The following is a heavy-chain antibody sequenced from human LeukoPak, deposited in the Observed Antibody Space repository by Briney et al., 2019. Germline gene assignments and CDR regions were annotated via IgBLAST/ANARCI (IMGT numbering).Heavy chain of an antibody. J-gene: IGHJ3*02. V-gene: IGHV1-69*05. CDR1: GGTFSSYA. CDR2: IIPIFGTA. D-gene: IGHD6-13*01. CDR3: ASALPKPRIAAAGAFDI. Sequence: SVKVSCKASGGTFSSYAISWVRQAPGQGLEWMGWIIPIFGTANYAQKFQGRVAITTDESTSTAYMELSSLRSEDTAVYYCASALPKPRIAAAGAFDIWGQGTMVTVSS.